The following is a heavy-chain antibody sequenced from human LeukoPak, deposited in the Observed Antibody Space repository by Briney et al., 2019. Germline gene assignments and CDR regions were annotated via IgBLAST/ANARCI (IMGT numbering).Heavy chain of an antibody. D-gene: IGHD4-17*01. Sequence: PGGSLRLSCAASGVTFSDYYMSWIRQAPGKGLEWVSAISGSGGSTYYADSVKGRFTISRDNSKNTLYLQMNSLRAEDTAVYYCAKGKGQTTQPAFDIWGQGTIVTVSS. CDR3: AKGKGQTTQPAFDI. V-gene: IGHV3-23*01. CDR1: GVTFSDYY. J-gene: IGHJ3*02. CDR2: ISGSGGST.